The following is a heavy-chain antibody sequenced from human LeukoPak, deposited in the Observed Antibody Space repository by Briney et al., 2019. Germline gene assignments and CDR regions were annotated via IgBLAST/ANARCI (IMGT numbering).Heavy chain of an antibody. CDR2: ISSSGSTI. V-gene: IGHV3-48*03. CDR3: TRVSWRGEIY. Sequence: GGSLRLSCAASGFTFSSYEMNWVRQAPGKGLEWVSYISSSGSTIYYADSVKGRFTISRDNAKNSLYLQMNSLRAEDTAVYYCTRVSWRGEIYWGQGTLVSVSS. J-gene: IGHJ4*02. CDR1: GFTFSSYE. D-gene: IGHD3-3*01.